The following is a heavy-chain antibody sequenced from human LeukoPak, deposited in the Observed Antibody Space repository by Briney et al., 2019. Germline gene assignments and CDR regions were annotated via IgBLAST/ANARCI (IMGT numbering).Heavy chain of an antibody. CDR2: IRSKANSYAT. D-gene: IGHD5-18*01. CDR1: GISFSGSA. Sequence: GGSLRLSCAASGISFSGSALHWVRQASGKGLEWVGRIRSKANSYATAYAASVKGRFTISRDDSKNTAYLQMNSLKTEDTAVYYCSRHTSYGDTAMVTEGYGMDVWGQGNTVTVSS. J-gene: IGHJ6*02. CDR3: SRHTSYGDTAMVTEGYGMDV. V-gene: IGHV3-73*01.